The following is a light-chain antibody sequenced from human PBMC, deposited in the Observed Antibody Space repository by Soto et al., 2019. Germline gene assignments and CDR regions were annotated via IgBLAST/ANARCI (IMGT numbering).Light chain of an antibody. V-gene: IGKV1-5*01. Sequence: DIQMTQSPSTLSASVGDTVTLTCRASQSVSGWLAWYQQKPGEAPKLLIYDASSLESGVPSRFSGSGSGTEFTLTISSLQPDDFATYYCQQYNSYWTFGQGTKVDIK. J-gene: IGKJ1*01. CDR1: QSVSGW. CDR3: QQYNSYWT. CDR2: DAS.